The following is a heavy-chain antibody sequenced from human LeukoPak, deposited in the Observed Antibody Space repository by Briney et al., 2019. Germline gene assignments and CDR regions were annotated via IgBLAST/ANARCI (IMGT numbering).Heavy chain of an antibody. CDR3: ARDRFRRDGYNYGRDGAFDI. CDR2: IYSGGST. CDR1: GFTVSSNY. J-gene: IGHJ3*02. D-gene: IGHD5-24*01. Sequence: GGSLRLSCAASGFTVSSNYMSLVRQAPGKGVEWVSVIYSGGSTYYADSVKGRFTISRDNSKNTLYLQMNSLRAEDTAVYYCARDRFRRDGYNYGRDGAFDIWGQGTMVTVSS. V-gene: IGHV3-66*01.